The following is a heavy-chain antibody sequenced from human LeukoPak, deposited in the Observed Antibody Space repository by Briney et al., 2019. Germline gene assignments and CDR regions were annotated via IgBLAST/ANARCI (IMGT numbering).Heavy chain of an antibody. CDR1: GGSFSGYY. D-gene: IGHD6-13*01. CDR2: INHSGST. CDR3: ARGRQLVLLRKRNWFDP. V-gene: IGHV4-34*01. Sequence: SETLSLTCAVYGGSFSGYYWSWIRQPPGKGLEWIGEINHSGSTNYNPYLKSRVTISVDTSKNQFSLKLSSVTAADTAVYYCARGRQLVLLRKRNWFDPWGQGTLVTVS. J-gene: IGHJ5*02.